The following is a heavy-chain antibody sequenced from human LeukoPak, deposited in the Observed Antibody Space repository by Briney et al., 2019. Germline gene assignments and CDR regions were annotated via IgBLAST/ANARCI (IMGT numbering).Heavy chain of an antibody. J-gene: IGHJ4*02. CDR1: GYTFTGYY. Sequence: ASVKVSCKASGYTFTGYYMHWVRQAPGQGLEWMGWINPNSGGTNYAQKFQGRVTMTRDTSISTAYMELSRLRSDDTAVYYCAPRRSHXXXPFDYWGQGTLVTVS. CDR2: INPNSGGT. V-gene: IGHV1-2*02. CDR3: APRRSHXXXPFDY.